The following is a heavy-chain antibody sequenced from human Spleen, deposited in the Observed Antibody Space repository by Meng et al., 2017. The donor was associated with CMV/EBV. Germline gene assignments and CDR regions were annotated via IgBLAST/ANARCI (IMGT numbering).Heavy chain of an antibody. Sequence: CKGSVYSFTSYWLGWVRQMPGKGLEWMGIIYPGDSDTRYSPSFQGQVTISADKSISTAYLQWSSLKASDTAMYYCARRDSSTSCFDYWGQGTPVTVSS. D-gene: IGHD2-2*01. CDR1: VYSFTSYW. J-gene: IGHJ4*02. CDR2: IYPGDSDT. CDR3: ARRDSSTSCFDY. V-gene: IGHV5-51*01.